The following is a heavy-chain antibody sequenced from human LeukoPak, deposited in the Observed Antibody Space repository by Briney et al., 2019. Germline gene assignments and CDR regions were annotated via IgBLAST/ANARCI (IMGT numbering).Heavy chain of an antibody. V-gene: IGHV3-48*03. J-gene: IGHJ6*02. CDR1: GFTFSSYE. CDR3: AKGEDIVLMVYAIGYGMDV. D-gene: IGHD2-8*01. Sequence: GGSLRLSCAASGFTFSSYEMNWVRQAPGKGLEWVSHISSSGSTIYYADSVKGRFTISRDNAKNSLYLQMNSLRAEDTAVYYCAKGEDIVLMVYAIGYGMDVWGQGTTVTVSS. CDR2: ISSSGSTI.